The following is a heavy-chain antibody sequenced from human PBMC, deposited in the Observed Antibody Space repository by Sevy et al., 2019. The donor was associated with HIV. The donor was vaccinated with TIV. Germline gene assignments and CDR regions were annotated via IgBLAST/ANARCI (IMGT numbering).Heavy chain of an antibody. J-gene: IGHJ6*02. CDR3: ARVGYCRGGTCFSGFYYAMDV. CDR1: GFTVSSNY. D-gene: IGHD2-15*01. Sequence: GGSLRLSCAASGFTVSSNYMSWVRQAPGKGLEWVSVIYSGGTTYYADSVKGRFTISRDNSKNTLYLQMNNLRAEDTAVYYCARVGYCRGGTCFSGFYYAMDVWGQGTTVTVSS. CDR2: IYSGGTT. V-gene: IGHV3-53*01.